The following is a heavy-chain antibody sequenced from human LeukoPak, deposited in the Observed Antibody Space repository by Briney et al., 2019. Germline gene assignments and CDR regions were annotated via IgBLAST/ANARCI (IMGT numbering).Heavy chain of an antibody. V-gene: IGHV3-30*04. CDR1: EFTFSDFA. D-gene: IGHD3-10*01. J-gene: IGHJ5*02. Sequence: PGGSLRLSCAASEFTFSDFAMHWVRQAPGKGLEWVAVISHDGTNKYYADFVKGRFTVSRDNSQNMLYLEMNTLRTEDTAVYYCATDKPPFYASGSYFMGYNWFDPWGQGTLVSVSS. CDR3: ATDKPPFYASGSYFMGYNWFDP. CDR2: ISHDGTNK.